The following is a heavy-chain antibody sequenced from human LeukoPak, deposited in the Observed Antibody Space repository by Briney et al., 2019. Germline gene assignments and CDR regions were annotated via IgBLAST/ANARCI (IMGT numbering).Heavy chain of an antibody. CDR2: INYSGST. D-gene: IGHD2-2*01. Sequence: SETLSLTCTVSVGSISSYYWSWIRQPPGKGLEWIGYINYSGSTNYNPSLKSRVTISIDTSKNQFSLKVSSVTAADTAVYYCARGYSTSLSRFDPWGQGTLVTVSS. J-gene: IGHJ5*02. V-gene: IGHV4-59*01. CDR1: VGSISSYY. CDR3: ARGYSTSLSRFDP.